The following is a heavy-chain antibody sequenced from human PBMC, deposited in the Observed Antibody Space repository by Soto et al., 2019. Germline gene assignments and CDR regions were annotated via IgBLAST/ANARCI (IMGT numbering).Heavy chain of an antibody. J-gene: IGHJ6*02. CDR1: GFTFSSYG. CDR2: IWYDGSNK. Sequence: PGGSLRLSCAASGFTFSSYGMHWVRQAPGKGLEWVAVIWYDGSNKYYADSVKGRFTISRDNSKNTLYLQMNSLRAEDTAVYYCARTTPSSSAVGGYYNYGMDVWGQGTTVTVXS. CDR3: ARTTPSSSAVGGYYNYGMDV. D-gene: IGHD6-13*01. V-gene: IGHV3-33*01.